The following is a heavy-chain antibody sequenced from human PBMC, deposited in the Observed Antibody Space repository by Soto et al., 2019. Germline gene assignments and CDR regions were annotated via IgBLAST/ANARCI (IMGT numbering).Heavy chain of an antibody. CDR1: GGTFSSYT. V-gene: IGHV1-69*04. Sequence: AVKVSCKACGGTFSSYTISWVRQAPGQGLEWMGRIIPILGIANYAQKFQGRVTITADKSTSTAYMELSSLRSEDTAVYYCARDSWGDSGDYWGQGTLVTVSS. D-gene: IGHD2-21*02. CDR2: IIPILGIA. CDR3: ARDSWGDSGDY. J-gene: IGHJ4*02.